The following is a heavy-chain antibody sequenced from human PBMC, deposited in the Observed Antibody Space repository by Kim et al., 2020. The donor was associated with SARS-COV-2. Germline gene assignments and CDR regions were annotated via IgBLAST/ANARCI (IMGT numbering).Heavy chain of an antibody. J-gene: IGHJ6*02. V-gene: IGHV3-23*01. D-gene: IGHD3-22*01. CDR3: AKAFHRSGYLPYYYYGMDV. Sequence: GRFTISRDNSKNTLYLQMNSLRAEDTAVYYCAKAFHRSGYLPYYYYGMDVWGQGTTVTVSS.